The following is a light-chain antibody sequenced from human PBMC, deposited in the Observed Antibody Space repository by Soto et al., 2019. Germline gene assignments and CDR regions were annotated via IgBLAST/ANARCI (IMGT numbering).Light chain of an antibody. Sequence: EIVLTQSPGTLSVSPGERATLSCRDSQSVSSKLAWYQQKPGQAPRLLFYGASTGATGIPARFSGSGSETEFTFSISSLQSEDFAVYYCQQYNNWPGTFGQGTKVDIK. J-gene: IGKJ1*01. V-gene: IGKV3-15*01. CDR2: GAS. CDR3: QQYNNWPGT. CDR1: QSVSSK.